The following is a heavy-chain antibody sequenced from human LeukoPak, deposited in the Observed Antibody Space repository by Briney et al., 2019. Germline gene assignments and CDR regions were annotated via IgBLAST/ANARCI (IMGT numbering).Heavy chain of an antibody. CDR1: GYSFTTYW. Sequence: GESLKISCKGSGYSFTTYWIAWVRQMPGKGLEWMGIIYLGDSETKYRPSFQGQVTISADKSISTAFLQWSSLKASDTAIYYCARLACSSTSCHSGSSYYFDYWGQGTLVTVSS. CDR2: IYLGDSET. J-gene: IGHJ4*02. D-gene: IGHD2-2*02. CDR3: ARLACSSTSCHSGSSYYFDY. V-gene: IGHV5-51*01.